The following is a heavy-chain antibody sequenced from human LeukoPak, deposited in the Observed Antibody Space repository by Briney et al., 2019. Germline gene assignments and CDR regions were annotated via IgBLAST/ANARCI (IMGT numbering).Heavy chain of an antibody. CDR3: NTIKGGNIFGYFDF. Sequence: SETLSLTCTVSGGSMTTHHWNWIRQTPGKGLEWIGYVFDSGRTKENPSLKSRVTLSADTSKNQLSLRLSSVTAADTAVYYCNTIKGGNIFGYFDFWGQGILVTVSS. D-gene: IGHD5-18*01. CDR1: GGSMTTHH. CDR2: VFDSGRT. J-gene: IGHJ4*02. V-gene: IGHV4-59*11.